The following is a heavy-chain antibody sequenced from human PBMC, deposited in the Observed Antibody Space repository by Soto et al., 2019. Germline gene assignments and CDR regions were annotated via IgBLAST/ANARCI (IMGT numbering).Heavy chain of an antibody. CDR1: GGSISSGGYS. J-gene: IGHJ5*02. D-gene: IGHD2-2*02. V-gene: IGHV4-30-2*01. Sequence: TLSLTCAVSGGSISSGGYSWSWIRQPPGKGLEWIGYIYHSGSTYYNPSLKSRVTISVDRSKNQFSLKLSSVTAADTAVYYCARAFLRMRCTSSTSCYTGGNWFDPWGQGTLVTVS. CDR2: IYHSGST. CDR3: ARAFLRMRCTSSTSCYTGGNWFDP.